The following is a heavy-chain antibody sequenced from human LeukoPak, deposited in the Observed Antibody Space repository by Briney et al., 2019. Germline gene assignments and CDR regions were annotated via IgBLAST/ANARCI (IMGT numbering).Heavy chain of an antibody. CDR1: GFTFSRYW. J-gene: IGHJ4*02. Sequence: GGSLRLSCAASGFTFSRYWMSWVRQAPGKGPEWVANIKEDGSEKSCVDSVKGRFTISRGNAKNSLYLQMNGLRAEDTAVYYCARNANWGQGTLVTVSS. CDR3: ARNAN. V-gene: IGHV3-7*01. D-gene: IGHD2-8*01. CDR2: IKEDGSEK.